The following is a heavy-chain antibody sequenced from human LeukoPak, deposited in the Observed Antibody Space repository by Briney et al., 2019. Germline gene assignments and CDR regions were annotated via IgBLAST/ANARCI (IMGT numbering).Heavy chain of an antibody. D-gene: IGHD1-26*01. CDR3: ARISAYSGTYY. V-gene: IGHV4-59*08. CDR2: IYYSGST. J-gene: IGHJ4*02. Sequence: SETLSLTCTVSGGSISSYYWSWIRQPPGRGLEWIGYIYYSGSTNYNPSLKSRVTISVDTSKNQFSLKLSSVAAADTAVYYCARISAYSGTYYWGQGTLVTVSS. CDR1: GGSISSYY.